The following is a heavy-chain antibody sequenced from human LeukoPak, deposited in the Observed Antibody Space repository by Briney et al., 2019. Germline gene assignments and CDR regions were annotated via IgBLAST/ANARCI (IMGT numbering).Heavy chain of an antibody. CDR1: GYTFTSYY. V-gene: IGHV1-46*01. Sequence: GASVKVSCKASGYTFTSYYMHWVRQAPGQGLEWMGIINPSGGSTSYAQKFQGRVTITADESTRTAYMELSSLRSEDTAVYYCAREQQLERRYFYSYMDVWGKGTTVTVSS. J-gene: IGHJ6*03. CDR3: AREQQLERRYFYSYMDV. CDR2: INPSGGST. D-gene: IGHD1-1*01.